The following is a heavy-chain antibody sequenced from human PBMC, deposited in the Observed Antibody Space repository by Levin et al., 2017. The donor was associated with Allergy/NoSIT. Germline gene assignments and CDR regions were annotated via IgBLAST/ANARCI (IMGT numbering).Heavy chain of an antibody. CDR2: IYYSGST. Sequence: SETLSLTCTVSGGSISSYYWSWIRQPPGKGLEWIGYIYYSGSTNYNPSLKSRVTISVDTSKNQFSLKLSSVTAADTAVYYCARDGGTRDDFWSGYTYYYYGMDVWGQGTTVTVSS. D-gene: IGHD3-3*01. CDR3: ARDGGTRDDFWSGYTYYYYGMDV. V-gene: IGHV4-59*01. J-gene: IGHJ6*02. CDR1: GGSISSYY.